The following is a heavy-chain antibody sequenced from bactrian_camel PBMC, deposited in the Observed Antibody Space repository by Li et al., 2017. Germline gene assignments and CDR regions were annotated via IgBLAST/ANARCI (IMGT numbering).Heavy chain of an antibody. CDR2: MYSGGRDT. D-gene: IGHD6*01. V-gene: IGHV3S1*01. CDR1: THTRSRLC. CDR3: AAGCTAPDGSRWYEHPRSFSF. Sequence: HVQLVESGGGSVQAGGTLRLSCAASTHTRSRLCMGWFRQAPGKEREGVAAMYSGGRDTYAAESVKGRFTISRDSAKNTLYLQMNSLNVEDSGVYYCAAGCTAPDGSRWYEHPRSFSFWGQGTQVTVS. J-gene: IGHJ4*01.